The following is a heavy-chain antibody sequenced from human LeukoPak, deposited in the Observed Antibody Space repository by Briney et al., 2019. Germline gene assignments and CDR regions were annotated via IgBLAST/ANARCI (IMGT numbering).Heavy chain of an antibody. J-gene: IGHJ6*02. Sequence: SETLSLTCTVSGGSISSYYWSWIRQPPGKGLEWIGYIYYSGSTNYNPSLKSRVTISVDTSKNQFSLKLSSVTAADTAVYYCARGWLQTYYYGMDVWGQGTTVTVSS. CDR1: GGSISSYY. V-gene: IGHV4-59*01. CDR3: ARGWLQTYYYGMDV. CDR2: IYYSGST. D-gene: IGHD5-24*01.